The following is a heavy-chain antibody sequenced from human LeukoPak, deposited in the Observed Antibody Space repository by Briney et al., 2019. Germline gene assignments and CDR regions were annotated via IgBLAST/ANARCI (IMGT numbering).Heavy chain of an antibody. V-gene: IGHV1-2*02. CDR1: GYTFTDYY. Sequence: ASVKVSCKASGYTFTDYYIHWVRQAPGQGLEWMGWINTSNGGTNFAQEFQGRVTMTRDTSISTAYMELSRLTSDDTAVYYCARVGYFGSGSYCPYWGQGTPVTVSS. D-gene: IGHD3-10*01. J-gene: IGHJ4*02. CDR2: INTSNGGT. CDR3: ARVGYFGSGSYCPY.